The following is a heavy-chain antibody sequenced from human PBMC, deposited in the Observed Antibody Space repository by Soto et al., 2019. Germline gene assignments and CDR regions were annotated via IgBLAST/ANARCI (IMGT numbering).Heavy chain of an antibody. Sequence: SETLSLTCTVSGGSISSYYWSWIRQPAGKGLEWIGRIYTSGSTNYNPSLKSRVTMSVDTSKNQFSLKLSSVTAADTAVYYCARDTPDSSGYYYVGLDYWGQGTLVTVSS. CDR1: GGSISSYY. CDR2: IYTSGST. V-gene: IGHV4-4*07. J-gene: IGHJ4*02. CDR3: ARDTPDSSGYYYVGLDY. D-gene: IGHD3-22*01.